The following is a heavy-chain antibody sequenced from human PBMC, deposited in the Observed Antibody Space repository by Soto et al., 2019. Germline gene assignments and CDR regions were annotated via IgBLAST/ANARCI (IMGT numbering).Heavy chain of an antibody. CDR1: GFSLTTNDVG. CDR2: IYWDDDK. Sequence: QITLKESGPTLVKPTQTLTLTCTFSGFSLTTNDVGVGWIRQPPGRALEWLALIYWDDDKRDSPSLKSRLTVTKDTYKNQVVLTMTNLAPGDTATDYWAHSMYSRASFDYWGQGALVTVSS. J-gene: IGHJ4*02. D-gene: IGHD6-13*01. CDR3: AHSMYSRASFDY. V-gene: IGHV2-5*02.